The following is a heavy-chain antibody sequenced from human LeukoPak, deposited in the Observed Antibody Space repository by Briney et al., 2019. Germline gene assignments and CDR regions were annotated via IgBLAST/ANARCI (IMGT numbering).Heavy chain of an antibody. D-gene: IGHD1-1*01. CDR2: INPSGGNT. J-gene: IGHJ4*02. CDR1: GFTFSSNP. V-gene: IGHV3-23*01. Sequence: GGSLRLSCAGSGFTFSSNPLSWVRQAPGKGLEWVSAINPSGGNTYYADSVRGRFTISRDNSKNTLYLQMNTLRAEDTAVYYCATTKQARRYFDYWGQGALVTVSS. CDR3: ATTKQARRYFDY.